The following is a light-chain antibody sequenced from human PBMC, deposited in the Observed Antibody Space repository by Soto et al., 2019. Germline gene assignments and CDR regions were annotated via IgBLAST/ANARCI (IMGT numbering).Light chain of an antibody. V-gene: IGLV1-51*01. J-gene: IGLJ1*01. Sequence: QSVLTQPPSVSAAPGEKVTISCSGSGSSIGTNYVSWYQHLPGTAPKLLIYDNNKRPSGIPDRFSGFKSGTSATLGITGLQTGDEADYYCGTWDTSLNVSYVFGTGTKVTVL. CDR1: GSSIGTNY. CDR2: DNN. CDR3: GTWDTSLNVSYV.